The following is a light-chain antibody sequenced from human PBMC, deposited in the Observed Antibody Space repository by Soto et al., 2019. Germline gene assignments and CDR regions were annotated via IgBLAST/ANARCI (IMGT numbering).Light chain of an antibody. J-gene: IGKJ4*01. CDR1: QDIGND. V-gene: IGKV1-39*01. CDR2: AAS. Sequence: IQMTQSPSSLSVSVTDRVTITCRASQDIGNDLGWYQQRPGEAPELLLYAASTLRSGVPSRFSGSGSGTQFTLTISSLQPEDFATYYCQQSYSTPLTFGGGTKVDIK. CDR3: QQSYSTPLT.